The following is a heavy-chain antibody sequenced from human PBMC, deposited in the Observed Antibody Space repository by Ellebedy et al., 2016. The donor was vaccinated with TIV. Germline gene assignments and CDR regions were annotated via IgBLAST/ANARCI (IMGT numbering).Heavy chain of an antibody. CDR1: GGTFSSYG. V-gene: IGHV1-69*10. Sequence: AASVRVSCKASGGTFSSYGISWVRQAPGQGLEWMGGIIPILGKANYAQQFQGRVTITADESTYTAYMELSSRRSEDTAVYYCARVGNYYGGNPSYYFDYWGQGTLVTVSS. J-gene: IGHJ4*02. CDR2: IIPILGKA. D-gene: IGHD4-23*01. CDR3: ARVGNYYGGNPSYYFDY.